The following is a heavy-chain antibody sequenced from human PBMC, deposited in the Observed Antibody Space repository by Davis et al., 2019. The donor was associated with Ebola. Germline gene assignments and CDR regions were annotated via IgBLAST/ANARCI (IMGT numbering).Heavy chain of an antibody. Sequence: MPSETLSLTCTVSRSTISISNWWGWVRPSPGKGLEWIGEVYHNGNTNYNPSVESRITVFVDKSRNEFSLRLTSVTAADTAIYYCATHGRNSGNSLRGSFDLWGQGTMVIVSS. J-gene: IGHJ3*01. D-gene: IGHD4-23*01. CDR1: RSTISISNW. V-gene: IGHV4-4*02. CDR2: VYHNGNT. CDR3: ATHGRNSGNSLRGSFDL.